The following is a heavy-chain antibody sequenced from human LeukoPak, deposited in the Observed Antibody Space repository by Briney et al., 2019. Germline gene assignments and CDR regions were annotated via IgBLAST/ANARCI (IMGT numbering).Heavy chain of an antibody. J-gene: IGHJ4*02. CDR3: ARDLLRGLDS. D-gene: IGHD3-10*01. CDR2: IKSDGTNT. Sequence: GGSLRLSCAASGFTFSSYAMHWVRQAPGKGLEWVSRIKSDGTNTNYADSVRGRFTISRDNAKSTVYLQMNSLRVEDTAIYYCARDLLRGLDSWGQGILVTVSS. V-gene: IGHV3-74*01. CDR1: GFTFSSYA.